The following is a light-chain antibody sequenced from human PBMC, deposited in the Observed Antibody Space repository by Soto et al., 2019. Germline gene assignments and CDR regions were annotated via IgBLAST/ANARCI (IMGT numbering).Light chain of an antibody. CDR1: QTISSW. CDR2: AAS. J-gene: IGKJ1*01. CDR3: QQSYSTPPT. V-gene: IGKV1-39*01. Sequence: DIQMTQSPSTLSGSVGDRVTITCRASQTISSWLAWYQQKPGKAPKLLIYAASSLESGVPSRFSGSGSGTDFSLSISSLQPEDFATYYCQQSYSTPPTFGQGTKVDIK.